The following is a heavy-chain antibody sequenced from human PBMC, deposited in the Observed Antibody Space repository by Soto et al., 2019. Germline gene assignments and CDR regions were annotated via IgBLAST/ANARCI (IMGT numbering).Heavy chain of an antibody. J-gene: IGHJ4*02. CDR3: AREVRYCSGGSCYYFDY. Sequence: VQLLESGGGLVQPGGSLRLSCAASGFTVSSNYMSWVRQAPGKGLEWVSVIYSGGSTYYADSVKGRFTISRHNSKNTLYLQMNSLRAEDTAVYYCAREVRYCSGGSCYYFDYWGQGTLVTVSS. CDR1: GFTVSSNY. D-gene: IGHD2-15*01. V-gene: IGHV3-53*04. CDR2: IYSGGST.